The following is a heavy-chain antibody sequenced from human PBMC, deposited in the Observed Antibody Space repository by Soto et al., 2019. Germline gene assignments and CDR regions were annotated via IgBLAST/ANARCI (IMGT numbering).Heavy chain of an antibody. CDR2: IYYSGST. CDR3: ARGSGWYNLYYYYGMDV. J-gene: IGHJ6*02. Sequence: SETLSLTCTVSGGSISSYYWSWIRQPPGKGLEWIGYIYYSGSTNYNPSLKSRVTISVDTSKNQFSLKLSSVTAADTAVYYCARGSGWYNLYYYYGMDVWGQGTTVT. CDR1: GGSISSYY. D-gene: IGHD6-19*01. V-gene: IGHV4-59*01.